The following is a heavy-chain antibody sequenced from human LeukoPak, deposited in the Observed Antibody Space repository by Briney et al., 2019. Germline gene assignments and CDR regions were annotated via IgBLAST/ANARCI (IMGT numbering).Heavy chain of an antibody. D-gene: IGHD3-3*01. CDR1: GFTFSSHG. CDR2: IWYDGSNK. CDR3: AREGIRFLEWLPNYYYYYMDV. V-gene: IGHV3-33*01. J-gene: IGHJ6*03. Sequence: PGGSLRLSCAASGFTFSSHGMHWVRQAPGKGLEWVAVIWYDGSNKYYADSVKGRFTISRDNSKNTLYLQMNSLRAEDTAVYYCAREGIRFLEWLPNYYYYYMDVWGKGTTVTVSS.